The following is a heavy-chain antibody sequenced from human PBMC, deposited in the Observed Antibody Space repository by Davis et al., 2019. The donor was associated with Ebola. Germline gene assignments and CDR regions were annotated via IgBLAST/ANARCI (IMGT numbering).Heavy chain of an antibody. CDR1: GFTFSGSA. Sequence: GGSLRLSCAASGFTFSGSAMHWVRQAPGKGLEWVSSISSSSSYIYYADSVKGRFTISRDNSKTTLYLQMNSLRAEDTAVYYCARDAALATPSDLYYYYYGMDVWGQGTTVTVSS. D-gene: IGHD1-1*01. V-gene: IGHV3-21*01. J-gene: IGHJ6*02. CDR3: ARDAALATPSDLYYYYYGMDV. CDR2: ISSSSSYI.